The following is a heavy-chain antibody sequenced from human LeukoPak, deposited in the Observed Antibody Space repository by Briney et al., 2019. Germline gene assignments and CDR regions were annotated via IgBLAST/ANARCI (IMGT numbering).Heavy chain of an antibody. CDR3: ARNIVGATNGYPTYFDY. CDR1: GGSVSNYY. V-gene: IGHV4-59*08. J-gene: IGHJ4*02. D-gene: IGHD1-26*01. Sequence: SETLSLTCTVSGGSVSNYYWSWIRQSPGKGLEWIGYIYYTETSYNPSLKSRVTISVDTSKNQFSLKLSSVTAADTAVYYCARNIVGATNGYPTYFDYWGQGTLVTVSS. CDR2: IYYTET.